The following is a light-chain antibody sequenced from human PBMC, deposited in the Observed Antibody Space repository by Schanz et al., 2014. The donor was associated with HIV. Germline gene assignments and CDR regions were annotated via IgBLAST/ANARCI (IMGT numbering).Light chain of an antibody. CDR2: GNS. V-gene: IGLV1-40*01. CDR3: AAWDDSLNAWV. CDR1: SSNIGAGYD. J-gene: IGLJ3*02. Sequence: QSVLTQPPSVSGAPGQRVTISCTGSSSNIGAGYDVHWYQQLPGTAPKLLIYGNSNRPSGVPDRFSGSKSGTSASLAISGLQSEDEGDYYCAAWDDSLNAWVFGGGTKLTVL.